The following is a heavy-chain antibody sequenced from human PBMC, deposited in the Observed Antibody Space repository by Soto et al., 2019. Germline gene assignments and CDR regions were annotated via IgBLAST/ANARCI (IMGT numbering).Heavy chain of an antibody. CDR3: AAIESWSDFNY. V-gene: IGHV3-7*01. CDR2: IRQDGSET. CDR1: GFAFNNYW. J-gene: IGHJ4*02. Sequence: EVHLVGSGGGLVQPGGSLRLSCVASGFAFNNYWMNWVRQAPGKGLEWVANIRQDGSETHYVDSVKGRFTISRDNAKKSLHLQMNSLSAEDTAVYFCAAIESWSDFNYWGQGTPVAVSS. D-gene: IGHD3-3*01.